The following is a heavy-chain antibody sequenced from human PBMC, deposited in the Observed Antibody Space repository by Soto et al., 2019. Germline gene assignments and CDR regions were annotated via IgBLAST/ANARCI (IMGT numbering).Heavy chain of an antibody. Sequence: GGSLRLSCAAAGFTFSSYVRHWVRTAPGKGLEWVAVISYDGSNKYYADSVKGRFTVSRDKSKNTLYLQVNSLRAEDTAVYYCAKDKVPVVVTAPFDYWGQGTLVTVSS. J-gene: IGHJ4*02. CDR1: GFTFSSYV. CDR2: ISYDGSNK. D-gene: IGHD2-21*02. V-gene: IGHV3-30*18. CDR3: AKDKVPVVVTAPFDY.